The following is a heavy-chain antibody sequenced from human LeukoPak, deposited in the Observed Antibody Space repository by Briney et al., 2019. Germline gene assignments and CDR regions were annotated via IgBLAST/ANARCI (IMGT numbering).Heavy chain of an antibody. CDR3: ARLLSGSLLDY. J-gene: IGHJ4*02. Sequence: SETLSPTCTVSGGSISSYYWSWIRQPPGKGLEWIGYIYYSGSTNYNPSLKSRVTISVDTSKNQFSLKLSSVTAADTAVYYCARLLSGSLLDYWGQGTLVTVSS. V-gene: IGHV4-59*01. CDR2: IYYSGST. D-gene: IGHD1-26*01. CDR1: GGSISSYY.